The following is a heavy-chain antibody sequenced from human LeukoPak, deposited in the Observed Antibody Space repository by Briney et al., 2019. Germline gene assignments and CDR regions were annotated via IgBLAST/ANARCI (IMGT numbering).Heavy chain of an antibody. CDR3: ARDYTSSWYSYYYYYMDV. J-gene: IGHJ6*03. V-gene: IGHV1-2*02. CDR2: INPNSGGT. Sequence: ASVKVSCKASGGTFSSYTISWVRQAPGQGLEWMGWINPNSGGTNYAQKYQGRVTMTRATSISTAYMELSRLRSDDTAVYYGARDYTSSWYSYYYYYMDVWGKGTTVTISS. D-gene: IGHD6-13*01. CDR1: GGTFSSYT.